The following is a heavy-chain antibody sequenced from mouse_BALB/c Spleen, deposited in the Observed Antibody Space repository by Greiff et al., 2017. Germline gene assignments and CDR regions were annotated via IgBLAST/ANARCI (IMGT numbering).Heavy chain of an antibody. V-gene: IGHV1-5*01. CDR1: GYTFTSYW. CDR3: TRYPQAAMDY. CDR2: IYPGNSDT. Sequence: EVQLQESGTVLARPGASVKMSCKASGYTFTSYWMPWVKQRPGQGLEWIGAIYPGNSDTSYNQKFKGKAKLTAVTATSTAYMELSSLTNEDSAVYYCTRYPQAAMDYWGQGTSVTVSA. J-gene: IGHJ4*01. D-gene: IGHD3-1*01.